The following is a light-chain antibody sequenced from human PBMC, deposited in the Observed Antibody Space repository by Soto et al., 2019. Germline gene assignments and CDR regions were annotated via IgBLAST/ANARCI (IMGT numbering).Light chain of an antibody. V-gene: IGKV1-5*01. Sequence: DIQMTQSPSTLSATAGDRVTITCRASQSISAWLAWYQQKPGKAPKLLIYDASNLESGVPSRFSGSGSGTEFTLTISSLQPEDFATYYCQQLNSYPLTFGGGTKVDIK. CDR3: QQLNSYPLT. J-gene: IGKJ4*01. CDR2: DAS. CDR1: QSISAW.